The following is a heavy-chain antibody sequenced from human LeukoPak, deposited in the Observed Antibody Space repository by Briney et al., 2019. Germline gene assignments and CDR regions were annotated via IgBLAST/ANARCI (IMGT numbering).Heavy chain of an antibody. D-gene: IGHD1-7*01. J-gene: IGHJ3*02. Sequence: SVKVSCQASGGTFSRYAISWVRQDPGHGLEGMGGIIPNFGTANYAQQFQGRVTITTDESTSTAYMELSSLRSEDTAVYYCASRYNWNYVRAFDSWGQGTMVTVSS. CDR2: IIPNFGTA. CDR3: ASRYNWNYVRAFDS. V-gene: IGHV1-69*05. CDR1: GGTFSRYA.